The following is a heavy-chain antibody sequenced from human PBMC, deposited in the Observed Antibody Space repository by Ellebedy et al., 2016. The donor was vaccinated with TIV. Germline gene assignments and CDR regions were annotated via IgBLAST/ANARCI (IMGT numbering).Heavy chain of an antibody. V-gene: IGHV3-64D*06. CDR3: VKGGSSGSGSYNL. J-gene: IGHJ4*02. Sequence: GESLKISXSASGFTFNTHAMRYFRQAPGKGLEYVATIGSRGNNIQYADAVKGRFIISRNNSNNTLSLEMNSLTPEDTAVYFCVKGGSSGSGSYNLWGQGTLVTVSS. CDR2: IGSRGNNI. CDR1: GFTFNTHA. D-gene: IGHD3-10*01.